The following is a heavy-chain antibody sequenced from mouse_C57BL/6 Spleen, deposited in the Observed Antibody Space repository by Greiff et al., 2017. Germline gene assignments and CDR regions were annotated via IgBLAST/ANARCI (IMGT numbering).Heavy chain of an antibody. Sequence: EVKVVESGGGLVKPGGSLKLSCAASGFTFSDYGMHWVRQAPEKGLEWVAYISSGSSTIYYADTVKGRFTISRDNAKNTLFLQMTSLRSEDTDMYDCARAGTNAMDYWGQGTSVTVSA. J-gene: IGHJ4*01. CDR1: GFTFSDYG. CDR2: ISSGSSTI. D-gene: IGHD4-1*01. CDR3: ARAGTNAMDY. V-gene: IGHV5-17*01.